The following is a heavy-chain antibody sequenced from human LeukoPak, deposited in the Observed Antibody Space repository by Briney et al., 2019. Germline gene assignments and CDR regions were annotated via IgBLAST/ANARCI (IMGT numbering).Heavy chain of an antibody. Sequence: ASVKVSCKASGYTFTSYGISWVRQAPGQGLEWMGWISAYNGNTNYAQKLQGRVTMTTDTSTSTAYMELRSLGSDDTAVYYRARSHGSGSYHPFDYWGQGTLVTVSS. J-gene: IGHJ4*02. CDR2: ISAYNGNT. D-gene: IGHD3-10*01. CDR1: GYTFTSYG. CDR3: ARSHGSGSYHPFDY. V-gene: IGHV1-18*01.